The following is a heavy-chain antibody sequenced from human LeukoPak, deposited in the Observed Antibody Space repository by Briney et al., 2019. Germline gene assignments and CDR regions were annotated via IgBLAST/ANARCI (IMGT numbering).Heavy chain of an antibody. V-gene: IGHV4-59*01. CDR1: GGSISSYY. Sequence: SETLSLTCTVSGGSISSYYWSWIRQPPGKGLEWIGYIYYSGSTNYNPSLKSRVTISVDTSKNQFSLKLSSVTAADTAVYYCARDLFQQWLVSGDDAFDIWGQGTMVTVSS. CDR3: ARDLFQQWLVSGDDAFDI. D-gene: IGHD6-19*01. J-gene: IGHJ3*02. CDR2: IYYSGST.